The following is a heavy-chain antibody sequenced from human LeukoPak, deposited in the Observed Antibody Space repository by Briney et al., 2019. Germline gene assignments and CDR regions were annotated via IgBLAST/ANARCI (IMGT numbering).Heavy chain of an antibody. J-gene: IGHJ3*02. CDR3: ARTASGSYSWIDSFDI. CDR1: GGSISSYY. Sequence: PSETLSLTCTVSGGSISSYYWSWIRQPPGKGLEWIGYIYYSGSPNYNPSLKSRVTISVDTSKNQYSLKLSSVTAADTAVYYCARTASGSYSWIDSFDIWGQGTMVTVSS. CDR2: IYYSGSP. V-gene: IGHV4-59*01. D-gene: IGHD1-26*01.